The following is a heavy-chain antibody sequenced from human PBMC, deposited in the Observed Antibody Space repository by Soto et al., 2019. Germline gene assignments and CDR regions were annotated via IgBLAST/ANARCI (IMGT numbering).Heavy chain of an antibody. Sequence: ASVKVSCKASGYTFTSYAMHWVRQAPGQRLEWMGWINAGNGNTKYSQKFQGRVTITRDTSASTAYIELSSLRSEDTAVYYCAREVVYYYYMDVWGKGTTVTVSS. V-gene: IGHV1-3*01. J-gene: IGHJ6*03. CDR3: AREVVYYYYMDV. CDR1: GYTFTSYA. D-gene: IGHD2-15*01. CDR2: INAGNGNT.